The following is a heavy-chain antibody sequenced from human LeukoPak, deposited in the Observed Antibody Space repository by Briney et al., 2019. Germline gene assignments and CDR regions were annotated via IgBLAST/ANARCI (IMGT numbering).Heavy chain of an antibody. CDR2: IYYSGST. CDR3: ATRARSGYDPSSWFDP. Sequence: SETLSLTCTVSGGSIRSYYWSWIRQPPGKGLEWIGYIYYSGSTNYNPSLKSRVAISVDTSKNQFSLKLSSVTAADTAVYYCATRARSGYDPSSWFDPWGQGTLVTVSS. J-gene: IGHJ5*02. D-gene: IGHD5-12*01. V-gene: IGHV4-59*12. CDR1: GGSIRSYY.